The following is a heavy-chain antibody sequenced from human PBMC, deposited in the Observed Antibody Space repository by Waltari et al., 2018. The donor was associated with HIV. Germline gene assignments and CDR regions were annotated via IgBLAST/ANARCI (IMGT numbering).Heavy chain of an antibody. D-gene: IGHD4-17*01. Sequence: QVHLVQSGAEVKKAGASVKVSCQASEYIFTVDYIHWVRQAPGQGLEWLGWIDPRTTATNYVQKFRGRVTMSRDTSTSTVHMELYSLRPDDTAVYYCAKAVYGDHIDDWDQGTLVTVSS. CDR3: AKAVYGDHIDD. CDR2: IDPRTTAT. V-gene: IGHV1-2*02. CDR1: EYIFTVDY. J-gene: IGHJ4*02.